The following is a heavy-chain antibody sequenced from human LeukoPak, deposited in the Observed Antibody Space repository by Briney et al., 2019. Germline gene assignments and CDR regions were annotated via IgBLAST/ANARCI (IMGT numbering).Heavy chain of an antibody. CDR2: INSDGSIT. D-gene: IGHD4-17*01. V-gene: IGHV3-74*01. J-gene: IGHJ3*02. CDR1: GFTFTTYW. CDR3: AKTLTTVTILDAFDI. Sequence: GGSLRLSCAASGFTFTTYWMHWVRQAPGKGLVWVSHINSDGSITSYADSVKGRFTISRDNAKNTLYLQMNSLRAEDTAVYYCAKTLTTVTILDAFDIWGQGTMVTVSS.